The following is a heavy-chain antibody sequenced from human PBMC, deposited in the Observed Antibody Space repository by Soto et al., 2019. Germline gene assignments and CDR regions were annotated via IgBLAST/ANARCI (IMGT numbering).Heavy chain of an antibody. V-gene: IGHV3-23*01. D-gene: IGHD4-17*01. Sequence: EVQVLESGGGLVQPGGSLRLSCGASGFTFSSFTMSWVRQAPGKGLEWVSGISNSGGSVNYADSVKGRFTISRDNSKNTLSLEMNSLRAEDTALYYCAKVKWTYGSVSDIWGQGTMVTVSS. CDR1: GFTFSSFT. CDR3: AKVKWTYGSVSDI. J-gene: IGHJ3*02. CDR2: ISNSGGSV.